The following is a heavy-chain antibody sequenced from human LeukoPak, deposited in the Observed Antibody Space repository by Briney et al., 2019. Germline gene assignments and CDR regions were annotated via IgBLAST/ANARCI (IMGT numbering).Heavy chain of an antibody. Sequence: SETLSLTCTVSGGSISNYYWSWIRQPPGKTLEWIGYVYHSGSTDYNPSLKSRVSMSIDTSKNQFSLRLRSVTAADTAIYYCARVPAQYYFDFWGQGALVTVSS. J-gene: IGHJ4*02. CDR3: ARVPAQYYFDF. CDR1: GGSISNYY. V-gene: IGHV4-59*01. D-gene: IGHD2/OR15-2a*01. CDR2: VYHSGST.